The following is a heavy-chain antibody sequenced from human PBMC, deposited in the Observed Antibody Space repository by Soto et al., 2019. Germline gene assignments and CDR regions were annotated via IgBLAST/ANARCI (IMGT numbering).Heavy chain of an antibody. CDR3: ARHPKQRGYSYGIPY. D-gene: IGHD5-18*01. Sequence: GGSLRLSCAASGFTFSSYAMHWVRQAPGKGLEWVAVISYDGSNKYYADSVKGRFTISRDNSKNTLYLQMNSLRAEDTAVYYCARHPKQRGYSYGIPYWGQGTLVTVSS. V-gene: IGHV3-30-3*01. CDR1: GFTFSSYA. CDR2: ISYDGSNK. J-gene: IGHJ4*02.